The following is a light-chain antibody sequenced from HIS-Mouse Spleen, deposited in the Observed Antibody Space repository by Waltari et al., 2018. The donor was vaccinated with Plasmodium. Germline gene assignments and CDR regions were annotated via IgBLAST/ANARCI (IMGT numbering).Light chain of an antibody. CDR1: QRVSSY. V-gene: IGKV3-11*01. CDR2: DAS. J-gene: IGKJ5*01. Sequence: EIVLTQSPATLSLSPGERATLACRASQRVSSYLAWYQQKPGQAPRRLIYDASNRATGIPARFSGSGSGTDFTLTISSLEPEDFAVYYCQQRSNWPITFGQGTRLEIK. CDR3: QQRSNWPIT.